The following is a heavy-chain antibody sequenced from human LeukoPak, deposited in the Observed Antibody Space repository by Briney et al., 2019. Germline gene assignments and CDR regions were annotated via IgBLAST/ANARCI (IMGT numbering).Heavy chain of an antibody. CDR2: ISGSGTNT. D-gene: IGHD2-21*01. CDR3: AKDTAVILTAPFDS. CDR1: EFTFSSYA. V-gene: IGHV3-23*01. Sequence: GGSLRLSCAASEFTFSSYAMNWVRQAPGKGLEWVSAISGSGTNTYYAGSVRGRFTISRDNSNNRLYLQMNSVRAEDTAMYFCAKDTAVILTAPFDSWGQGTLVTVSS. J-gene: IGHJ4*02.